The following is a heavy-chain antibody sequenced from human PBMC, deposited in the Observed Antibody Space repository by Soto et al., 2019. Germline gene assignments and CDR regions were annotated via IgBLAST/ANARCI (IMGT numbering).Heavy chain of an antibody. CDR3: ARCRRLGELSLYRLYYYYYGMDV. D-gene: IGHD3-16*02. Sequence: PGGSLRLSCEGSGFTFSNCAMSWVRQARGKGLEWVSGISGTGRSTFYADSVKDRFTISRDNSKNTVYLEMTSLRAEETAAYYCARCRRLGELSLYRLYYYYYGMDVWGQGTTVTVSS. J-gene: IGHJ6*02. CDR2: ISGTGRST. V-gene: IGHV3-23*01. CDR1: GFTFSNCA.